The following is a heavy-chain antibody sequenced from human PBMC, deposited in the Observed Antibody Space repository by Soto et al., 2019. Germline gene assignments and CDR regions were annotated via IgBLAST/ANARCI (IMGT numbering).Heavy chain of an antibody. Sequence: QLQLQQWGAGLLKPSETLSLTCAVYGGSFSGYYWSWIRQPPGKGRAWIGEINHSGSTNYNPFIKSRVTISVDTSKNQFSLKLRSVNAADTAVYYCARYRGAFRWPYYFDYWGQGTLVTVS. J-gene: IGHJ4*02. V-gene: IGHV4-34*01. D-gene: IGHD3-16*02. CDR2: INHSGST. CDR3: ARYRGAFRWPYYFDY. CDR1: GGSFSGYY.